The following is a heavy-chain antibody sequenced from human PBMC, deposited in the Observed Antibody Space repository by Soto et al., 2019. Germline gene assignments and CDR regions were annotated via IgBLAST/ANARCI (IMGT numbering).Heavy chain of an antibody. Sequence: PGGSLRLSCSASGFTFSSYGMHWVRQAPGQGLEWVAVISYDASNKYYADSVKGRFTISRDNSTNTLFLQMNSRRAEDTAVYYCAKDEAATYYYCCCMDVWGQWTTVTVSS. J-gene: IGHJ6*02. CDR3: AKDEAATYYYCCCMDV. D-gene: IGHD1-26*01. V-gene: IGHV3-30*18. CDR2: ISYDASNK. CDR1: GFTFSSYG.